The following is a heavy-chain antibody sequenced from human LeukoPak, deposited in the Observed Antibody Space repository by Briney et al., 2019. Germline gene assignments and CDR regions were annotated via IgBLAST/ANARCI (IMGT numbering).Heavy chain of an antibody. CDR2: ISGSGGRT. D-gene: IGHD2-2*03. CDR1: GLTFNNYA. V-gene: IGHV3-23*01. Sequence: GGSLRLSCAASGLTFNNYAMSWVRQAPGKGLEWVSSISGSGGRTYYADSVEGRFTISRDNSRNTMFLQMSSLRAEDTAVYYCARGLDSVTWGPFDIWGQGTVVTVSS. J-gene: IGHJ3*02. CDR3: ARGLDSVTWGPFDI.